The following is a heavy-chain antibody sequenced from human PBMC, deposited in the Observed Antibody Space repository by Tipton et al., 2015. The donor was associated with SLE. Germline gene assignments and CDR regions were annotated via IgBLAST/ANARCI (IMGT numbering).Heavy chain of an antibody. J-gene: IGHJ4*02. V-gene: IGHV4-39*07. CDR3: ARERGWD. CDR2: IYYSGST. Sequence: LRLSCTVSGGSISSSSYYWGWIRQPPGKGLEWIGSIYYSGSTYYNPSLKSRVTISVDKSKNQFSLKLSSVTAADTAVYYCARERGWDWGQGTLVTVSS. D-gene: IGHD6-19*01. CDR1: GGSISSSSYY.